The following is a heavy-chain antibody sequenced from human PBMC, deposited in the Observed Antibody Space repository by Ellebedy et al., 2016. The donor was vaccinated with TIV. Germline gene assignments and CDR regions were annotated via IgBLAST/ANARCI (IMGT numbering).Heavy chain of an antibody. V-gene: IGHV3-74*03. CDR2: IKKDETTA. J-gene: IGHJ4*02. Sequence: GESLKISXAASGFNVNGNAMTWVRQVPGKGLVWVSHIKKDETTATYADSAKGRFTISRDKAKNILYLQMNSLRGEDSAVYYCGRGGSSGSVDFWGQGILVSVS. CDR3: GRGGSSGSVDF. CDR1: GFNVNGNA. D-gene: IGHD3-10*01.